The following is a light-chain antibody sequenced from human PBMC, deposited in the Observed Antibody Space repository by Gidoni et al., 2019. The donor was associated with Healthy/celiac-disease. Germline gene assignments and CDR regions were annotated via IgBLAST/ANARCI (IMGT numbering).Light chain of an antibody. CDR1: SSYVGSYNR. CDR3: SSYTSSSTYV. Sequence: SALTPPPSVSGSPGQSGTISCTGTSSYVGSYNRFSWDQQPTGTAPKLMLSEVSTRPSGVPDRCSGSKSGNTASLTISGLQAEDEADYYCSSYTSSSTYVFGTGTKVTVL. V-gene: IGLV2-18*02. J-gene: IGLJ1*01. CDR2: EVS.